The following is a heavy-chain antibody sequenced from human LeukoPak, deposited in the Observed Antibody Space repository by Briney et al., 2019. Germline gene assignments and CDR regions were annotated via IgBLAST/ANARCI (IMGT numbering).Heavy chain of an antibody. J-gene: IGHJ5*02. D-gene: IGHD1-26*01. Sequence: SETLSLTCSVSGGSISRYYWSWIRQPAGKGLEWIGRIYAGGSTNYNPSLKSRVTMSVDTSKNQFSLKLTSVTAADTAVYYCARHVNTTTGAPIGWFDPWGQGTLVTVSS. V-gene: IGHV4-4*07. CDR2: IYAGGST. CDR3: ARHVNTTTGAPIGWFDP. CDR1: GGSISRYY.